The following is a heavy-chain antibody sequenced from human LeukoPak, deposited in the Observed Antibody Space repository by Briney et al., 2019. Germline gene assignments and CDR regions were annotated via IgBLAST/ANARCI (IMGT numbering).Heavy chain of an antibody. Sequence: ASVKVSCKASGYTFTDYYIHWVRQAPGQGLEWMGWINPNSGGTNYAQKFQGRVTMTRDTSISTAYMELSRLRSDDTAVYYCARDLIAAVLYGMDVWGQGTTVTVSS. CDR1: GYTFTDYY. CDR2: INPNSGGT. CDR3: ARDLIAAVLYGMDV. D-gene: IGHD6-13*01. J-gene: IGHJ6*02. V-gene: IGHV1-2*02.